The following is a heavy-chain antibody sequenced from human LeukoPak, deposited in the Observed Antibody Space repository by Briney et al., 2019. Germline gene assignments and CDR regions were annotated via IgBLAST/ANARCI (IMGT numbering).Heavy chain of an antibody. J-gene: IGHJ4*02. CDR1: GGSISSYY. CDR3: ARRTSGGSGYYAY. V-gene: IGHV4-59*08. CDR2: IYYSGST. Sequence: SETLSLTCTVFGGSISSYYWSWIRQPPGKGLEWIGYIYYSGSTNYNPSLKSRVTISVDTSKNQFSLKLSSVTAADTAVYYCARRTSGGSGYYAYWGQGTLVTVSS. D-gene: IGHD3-3*01.